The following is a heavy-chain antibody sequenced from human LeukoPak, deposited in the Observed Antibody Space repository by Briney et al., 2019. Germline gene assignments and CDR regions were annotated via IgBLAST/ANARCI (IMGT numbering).Heavy chain of an antibody. D-gene: IGHD5-12*01. Sequence: PGGSLRLSCAASGFTFSSYGMDWVGQAPGKGLEGVAVISYDRSNKYYADSVKGRFTISRDNSKNTLYLQMNSLRAEDTAVYYCARGRVATELVYFDYWGQGTLVTVSS. CDR3: ARGRVATELVYFDY. CDR1: GFTFSSYG. V-gene: IGHV3-30-3*01. CDR2: ISYDRSNK. J-gene: IGHJ4*02.